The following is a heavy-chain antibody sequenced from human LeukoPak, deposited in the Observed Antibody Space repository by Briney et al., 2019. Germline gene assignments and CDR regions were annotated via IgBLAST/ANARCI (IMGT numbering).Heavy chain of an antibody. J-gene: IGHJ4*02. V-gene: IGHV3-23*01. CDR2: ISDSAGAT. CDR3: AREWELLGDYYFDY. Sequence: GGSLRLSCAASGFTFSNCAMTWVRQAPGKGLEWVSSISDSAGATYYADSVKGRFTISRDNSKNTLYLQMNSLRAEDTAVYYCAREWELLGDYYFDYWGQGTLVTVSS. D-gene: IGHD1-26*01. CDR1: GFTFSNCA.